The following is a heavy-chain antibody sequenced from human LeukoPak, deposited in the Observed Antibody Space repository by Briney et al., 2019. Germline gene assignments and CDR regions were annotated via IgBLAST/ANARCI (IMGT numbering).Heavy chain of an antibody. CDR3: AKDLWWFGELSSFDS. D-gene: IGHD3-10*01. CDR2: ISISGGNT. V-gene: IGHV3-23*01. CDR1: GFTFGNYA. J-gene: IGHJ4*02. Sequence: GGALRLSCAASGFTFGNYAMSWVRQAPGKGLEWVSAISISGGNTYSADFVEGRFTISRDNSKNTLYLQMNSLRAEDTAVYYCAKDLWWFGELSSFDSWGQGTLVTISS.